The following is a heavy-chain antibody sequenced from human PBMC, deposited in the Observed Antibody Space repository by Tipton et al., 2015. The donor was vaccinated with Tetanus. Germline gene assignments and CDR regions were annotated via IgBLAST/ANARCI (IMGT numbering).Heavy chain of an antibody. D-gene: IGHD3-10*01. V-gene: IGHV1-46*01. CDR2: INPSGGST. CDR1: GYTFTRYY. J-gene: IGHJ5*01. Sequence: QLVQSGAEVKKPGASVKVSCKASGYTFTRYYIHWVRQAPGQGLEWMGEINPSGGSTNYAQKFRDRVTMTRDTSTSTVYMDVRSLRSEDTAVYYCARTQDGYNSGWFDSWGQGTLLTVSS. CDR3: ARTQDGYNSGWFDS.